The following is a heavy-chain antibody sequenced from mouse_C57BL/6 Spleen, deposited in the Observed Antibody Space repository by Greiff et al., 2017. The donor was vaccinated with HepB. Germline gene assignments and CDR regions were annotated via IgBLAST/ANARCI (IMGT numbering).Heavy chain of an antibody. J-gene: IGHJ4*01. CDR2: IWRGGST. CDR1: GFSLTSYG. D-gene: IGHD1-1*01. CDR3: ARVITTVVAPSYAMDY. Sequence: QVQLKESGPGLVQPSQSLSITCTVSGFSLTSYGVHWVRQSPGKGLEWLGVIWRGGSTDYNAAFMSRLSITKDNSKSQVFFKMNSLQADDTAIYYCARVITTVVAPSYAMDYWGQGTSVTVSS. V-gene: IGHV2-5*01.